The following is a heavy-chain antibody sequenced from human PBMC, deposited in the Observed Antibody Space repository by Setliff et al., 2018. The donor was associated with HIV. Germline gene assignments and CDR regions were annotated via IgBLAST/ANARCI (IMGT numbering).Heavy chain of an antibody. V-gene: IGHV4-39*01. Sequence: SETLSLTCTVYGASISSSNSYWAWIRQPPGKRLEWLASIYNSGSSSYNPSLSSRLTASVDTSKNQVSLRLNSVTAADTGVYYCARHRDPPGTSWIYYYYYMDLWGEGTTVTVSS. J-gene: IGHJ6*03. D-gene: IGHD6-13*01. CDR3: ARHRDPPGTSWIYYYYYMDL. CDR2: IYNSGSS. CDR1: GASISSSNSY.